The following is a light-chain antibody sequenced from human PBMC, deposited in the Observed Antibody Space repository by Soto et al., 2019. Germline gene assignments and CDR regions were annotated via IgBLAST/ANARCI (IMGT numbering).Light chain of an antibody. J-gene: IGKJ2*01. V-gene: IGKV3-11*01. CDR3: QQRSNWPPGFT. CDR1: QTVGNY. Sequence: EIVLTQSPATLSLSPGERATLSCRASQTVGNYLAWYQQTPGQAPRLLIYDASSRAIGIPARFSGSGSGTDFTLTISDLEPEDFAVYYCQQRSNWPPGFTFGQGTKLEIK. CDR2: DAS.